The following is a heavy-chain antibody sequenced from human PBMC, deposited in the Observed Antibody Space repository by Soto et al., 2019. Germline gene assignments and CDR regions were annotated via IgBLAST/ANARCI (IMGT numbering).Heavy chain of an antibody. CDR3: ASVTMVRGVIRSRRYYFDY. CDR1: GGSISSYY. D-gene: IGHD3-10*01. Sequence: SETLSLTCTVSGGSISSYYWSWIRQPPGKGLEWIGYIYYSGSTNYNPSLKSRVTISVDTSKNQFSLKLSSVTAADTAVYYCASVTMVRGVIRSRRYYFDYWGQGTLVTVSS. J-gene: IGHJ4*02. CDR2: IYYSGST. V-gene: IGHV4-59*08.